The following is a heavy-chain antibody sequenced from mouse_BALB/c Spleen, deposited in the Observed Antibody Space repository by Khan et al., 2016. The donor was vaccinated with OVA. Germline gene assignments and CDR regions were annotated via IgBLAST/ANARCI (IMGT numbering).Heavy chain of an antibody. Sequence: VQLQQSEAQLVKPGASVRSSCTASGFNIKDTYIHWVKQRPEQGLEWIGRIAPANGNTQYDPMLQDKATITSDKSSNTSYLQHSSLTSEYNAVYDCACPSYDPRYFEVGGGGTTVTVSS. D-gene: IGHD2-3*01. J-gene: IGHJ1*01. CDR3: ACPSYDPRYFEV. CDR1: GFNIKDTY. CDR2: IAPANGNT. V-gene: IGHV14-3*02.